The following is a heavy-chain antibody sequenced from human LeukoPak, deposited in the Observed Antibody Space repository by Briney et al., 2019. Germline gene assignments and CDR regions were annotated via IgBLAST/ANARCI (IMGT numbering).Heavy chain of an antibody. Sequence: SQTLSLTCVISGDSVSSNSAVWNWIRQSPSRGLEWLGRTYYRSKWYNDYAVSVKSRITINSDTSKNQFPLQLNSVTPENTAVYYCARGGDGYNFYNWFDPWGQGTLVIVSS. CDR3: ARGGDGYNFYNWFDP. CDR2: TYYRSKWYN. J-gene: IGHJ5*02. V-gene: IGHV6-1*01. D-gene: IGHD5-24*01. CDR1: GDSVSSNSAV.